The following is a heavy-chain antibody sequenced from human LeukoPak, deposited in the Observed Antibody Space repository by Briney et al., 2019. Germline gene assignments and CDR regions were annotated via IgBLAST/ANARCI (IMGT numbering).Heavy chain of an antibody. V-gene: IGHV4-38-2*01. D-gene: IGHD2-2*01. CDR2: IYHSGST. CDR3: ARLGGGCSSTSCYGWFGP. Sequence: SETLSLTCAVSGYSISSGYYWGWIRQPPGKGLEWIGSIYHSGSTYYNPSLKSRVTISVDTSKNQFSLKLSSVTAADTAVYYCARLGGGCSSTSCYGWFGPWGQGTLVTVSS. CDR1: GYSISSGYY. J-gene: IGHJ5*02.